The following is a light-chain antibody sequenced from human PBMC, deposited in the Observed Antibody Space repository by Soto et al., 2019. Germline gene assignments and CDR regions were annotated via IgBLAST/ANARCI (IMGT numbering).Light chain of an antibody. CDR3: QQYNSYHT. Sequence: DIQMTQSPSTLSASVGDRVTITCRASQSISSWLAWYQQKPGKAPKLLIYDASSLESGVPSRFSGSGSGTEFTLTISSLQPDEFATYYCQQYNSYHTFGQGTKLDIK. J-gene: IGKJ2*01. CDR1: QSISSW. CDR2: DAS. V-gene: IGKV1-5*01.